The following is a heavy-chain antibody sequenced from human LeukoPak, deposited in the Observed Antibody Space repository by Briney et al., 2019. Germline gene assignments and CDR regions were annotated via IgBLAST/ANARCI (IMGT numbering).Heavy chain of an antibody. J-gene: IGHJ6*03. CDR2: ITYDGNKK. V-gene: IGHV3-30*14. CDR1: GFSFSSYA. Sequence: PGRSLRLSCAASGFSFSSYAMHWVRQAPGRGLEWGALITYDGNKKYYADSVKGRFTISRDNSKNTLYLQMNSLRAEDTAVYYCARVAAAGTYDFYYMHVWGKGTTVTVPS. D-gene: IGHD6-13*01. CDR3: ARVAAAGTYDFYYMHV.